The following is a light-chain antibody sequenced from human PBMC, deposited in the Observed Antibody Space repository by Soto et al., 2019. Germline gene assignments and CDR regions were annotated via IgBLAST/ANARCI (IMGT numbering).Light chain of an antibody. Sequence: DIQMTQSPSSLSASVGDRVTITCRASQGISSYVNWYQQKPGKAPKILIYGASSLQSGVPTRFSGSGSGTDFTLTISSLQPEDFQTYYCQQSYSTPLTFGGGTKVDIK. J-gene: IGKJ4*01. V-gene: IGKV1-39*01. CDR2: GAS. CDR3: QQSYSTPLT. CDR1: QGISSY.